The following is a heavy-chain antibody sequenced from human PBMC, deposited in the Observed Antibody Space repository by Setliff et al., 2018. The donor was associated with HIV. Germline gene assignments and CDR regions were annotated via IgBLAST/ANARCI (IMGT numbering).Heavy chain of an antibody. D-gene: IGHD6-19*01. CDR2: IRYDGSNE. CDR1: GFSFSSYG. Sequence: RLSCAASGFSFSSYGMHWVRQAPGKGLEWVAFIRYDGSNEYYADSLKGRFTISRENSKNTLYLQMHRLRAEDTAMYYCARDGGSSGWYFVLGYSDYWGPGTLVTVSS. J-gene: IGHJ4*02. CDR3: ARDGGSSGWYFVLGYSDY. V-gene: IGHV3-30*02.